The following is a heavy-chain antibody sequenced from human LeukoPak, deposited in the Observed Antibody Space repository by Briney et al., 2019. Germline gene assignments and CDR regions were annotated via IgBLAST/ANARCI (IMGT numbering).Heavy chain of an antibody. D-gene: IGHD3-22*01. J-gene: IGHJ6*02. CDR1: GFTFSSYE. CDR2: ISSSGSTI. V-gene: IGHV3-48*03. CDR3: ARDLRTYYYDSSGYPYYYYGMDV. Sequence: GGSLRLSCAASGFTFSSYEMNSVRQAPGKGLEWVSYISSSGSTIYYADSVKGRFTISRDNAKNSLYLQMNSLRAEDTAVYYCARDLRTYYYDSSGYPYYYYGMDVWGQGTTVTVSS.